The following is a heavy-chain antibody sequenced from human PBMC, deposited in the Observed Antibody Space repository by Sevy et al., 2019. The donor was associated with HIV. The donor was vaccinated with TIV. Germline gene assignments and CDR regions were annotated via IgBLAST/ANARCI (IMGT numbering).Heavy chain of an antibody. V-gene: IGHV3-74*01. CDR2: INPDGGNI. CDR3: ARGKRTVGIDY. J-gene: IGHJ4*02. CDR1: EFTFSSYW. Sequence: GGSLRLSCAAFEFTFSSYWMHWVRQVPGKGLVWVSRINPDGGNIRYADSAKGRFTISRDNVKNTLYLQMNSLRVEDTAVYFCARGKRTVGIDYWGQGTLVTVSS. D-gene: IGHD1-1*01.